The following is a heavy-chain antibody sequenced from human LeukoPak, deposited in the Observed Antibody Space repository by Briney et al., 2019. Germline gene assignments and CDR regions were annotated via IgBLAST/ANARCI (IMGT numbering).Heavy chain of an antibody. J-gene: IGHJ4*02. Sequence: PSETLSLTCTVSGGSISNSYWSWIRQPPGKGLEWIGFFHDSESTNYNPSLKSRVSISLDTSKNQVSLWLSSVAAADTAVYYCARGDASGRPGIGFDFWGQGTLVTASS. CDR3: ARGDASGRPGIGFDF. CDR1: GGSISNSY. D-gene: IGHD1-26*01. CDR2: FHDSEST. V-gene: IGHV4-59*01.